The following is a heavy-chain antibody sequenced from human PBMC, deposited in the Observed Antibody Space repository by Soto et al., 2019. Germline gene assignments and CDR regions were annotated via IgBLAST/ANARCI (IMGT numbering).Heavy chain of an antibody. CDR2: IYHSGST. Sequence: SDTLSLTCAVSGYSISSGYYWGWIRPPPGKGLEWIGSIYHSGSTYYNPSLKSGVTISVDTSKNQFSLKLSSVTAADTAVYYCARDDDYVWGSYRYNWFDPWGQGTLVTVSS. D-gene: IGHD3-16*02. CDR1: GYSISSGYY. V-gene: IGHV4-38-2*02. CDR3: ARDDDYVWGSYRYNWFDP. J-gene: IGHJ5*02.